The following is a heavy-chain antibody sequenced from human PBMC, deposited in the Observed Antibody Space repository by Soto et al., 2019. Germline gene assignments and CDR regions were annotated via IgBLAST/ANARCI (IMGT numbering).Heavy chain of an antibody. CDR1: GGTFSSYA. CDR3: ARVRGGDWNYVCYYYGRDV. CDR2: IIPIFGTA. V-gene: IGHV1-69*13. D-gene: IGHD1-7*01. Sequence: GASVKVSCKASGGTFSSYAISWVRQAPGQGLEWMGGIIPIFGTANYAQKFQGRVTITADESTSTAYMELSSLRSEDTAVYYCARVRGGDWNYVCYYYGRDVWDQGPTGTVAS. J-gene: IGHJ6*02.